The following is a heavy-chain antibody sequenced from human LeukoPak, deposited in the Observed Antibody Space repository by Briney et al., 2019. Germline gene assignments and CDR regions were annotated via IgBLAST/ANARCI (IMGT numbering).Heavy chain of an antibody. CDR1: GGSFSNYS. CDR3: ASGVGEFFPDAFNI. V-gene: IGHV4-34*01. CDR2: INHRGGT. D-gene: IGHD3-10*01. J-gene: IGHJ3*02. Sequence: SETLSLTCAVFGGSFSNYSWTWIRQTPGKGLEWIGEINHRGGTNYNPSLKSRLTISVDTSKNQFSLNLTSVTAADTAVYYCASGVGEFFPDAFNIWGQGTMVGVFS.